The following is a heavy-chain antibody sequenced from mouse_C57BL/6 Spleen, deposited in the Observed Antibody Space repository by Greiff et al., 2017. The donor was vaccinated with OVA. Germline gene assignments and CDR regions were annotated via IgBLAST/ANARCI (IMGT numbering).Heavy chain of an antibody. J-gene: IGHJ2*01. CDR1: GYTFTSYW. CDR3: ARSDWEFDY. CDR2: IYPGSGST. Sequence: QVQLQQPGAELVKPGASVKLSCKASGYTFTSYWMHWVKQRPGQGLEWIGDIYPGSGSTNYNEKFKSKATLTVDTSSSTAYMQLRSLTSEDSAVYYCARSDWEFDYWGQGTTLTVSS. D-gene: IGHD4-1*01. V-gene: IGHV1-55*01.